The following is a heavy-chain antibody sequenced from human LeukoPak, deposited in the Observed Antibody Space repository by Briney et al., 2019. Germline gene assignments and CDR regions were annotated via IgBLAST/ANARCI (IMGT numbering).Heavy chain of an antibody. V-gene: IGHV6-1*01. D-gene: IGHD1-26*01. CDR1: GDSVSSDSAA. CDR3: ARDPVGGSTIFDS. CDR2: TYFRSKWYY. J-gene: IGHJ4*02. Sequence: SRTLSLTCAISGDSVSSDSAAWNWIRQSPSRGLEWLARTYFRSKWYYDYALAVKGRITINPDTSKNQFSLQLDSVTPEDTAVYFCARDPVGGSTIFDSWGQGTLVTVSS.